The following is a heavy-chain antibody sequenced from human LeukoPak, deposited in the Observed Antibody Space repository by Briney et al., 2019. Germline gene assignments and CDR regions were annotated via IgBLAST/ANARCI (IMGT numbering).Heavy chain of an antibody. D-gene: IGHD6-13*01. CDR1: GYTLTELS. CDR2: FDPGDGET. J-gene: IGHJ4*02. CDR3: ATVGYSSSWHLFDY. Sequence: ASVTVSCTVSGYTLTELSMHWVRQAPGKGLEWMGGFDPGDGETIYAQKFQGRVTMTEDTSTDTAYMELSSLRSEDTAEYYCATVGYSSSWHLFDYWGQGTLVTVSS. V-gene: IGHV1-24*01.